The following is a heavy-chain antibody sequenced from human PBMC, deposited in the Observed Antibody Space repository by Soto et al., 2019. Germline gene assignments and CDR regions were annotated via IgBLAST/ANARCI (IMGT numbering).Heavy chain of an antibody. V-gene: IGHV4-39*01. CDR1: GGSISSSSYY. J-gene: IGHJ4*02. CDR3: ARQRRPNSGYDPYYFDY. Sequence: QLQLQESGPGLVKPSETLSLTCTVSGGSISSSSYYWGWIRQPPGKGLEWIGSIYYSGSTYYNPSLKSRVTISVDTSKNQFSLKLSSVTAADTAVYYCARQRRPNSGYDPYYFDYWGQGTLVTVSS. CDR2: IYYSGST. D-gene: IGHD5-12*01.